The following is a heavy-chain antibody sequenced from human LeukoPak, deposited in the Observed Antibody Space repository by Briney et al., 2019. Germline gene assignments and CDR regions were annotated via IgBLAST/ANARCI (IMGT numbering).Heavy chain of an antibody. J-gene: IGHJ6*02. CDR2: ISDIGSI. Sequence: PSETLSLTCTVSGGSISSYYWSWIRQPPGKGLEWIAYISDIGSINYNPSLKSRVTISLDTSKNQFSLKLSSVTAADTAVYYCARKYSSSWSVGYYGMDVWGQGTTVTVSS. D-gene: IGHD6-13*01. CDR1: GGSISSYY. V-gene: IGHV4-59*08. CDR3: ARKYSSSWSVGYYGMDV.